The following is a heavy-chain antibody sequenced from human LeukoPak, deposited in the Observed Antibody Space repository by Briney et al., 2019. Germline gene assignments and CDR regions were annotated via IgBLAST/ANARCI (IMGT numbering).Heavy chain of an antibody. CDR2: IYYSGGT. J-gene: IGHJ4*02. CDR1: GGSISGYS. CDR3: ARSSLYDSAGYYFDF. V-gene: IGHV4-59*08. D-gene: IGHD3-22*01. Sequence: SETLSLTCTVSGGSISGYSWSWIRRPPGKGLEWIGYIYYSGGTSYNPSLKSRLSISVDTSKNQFSLKMNSVTAADTAVYYCARSSLYDSAGYYFDFWGQGALVTVSS.